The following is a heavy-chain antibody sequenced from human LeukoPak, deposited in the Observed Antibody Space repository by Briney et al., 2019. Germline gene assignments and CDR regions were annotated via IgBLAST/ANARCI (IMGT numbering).Heavy chain of an antibody. CDR3: AALDSSGYYRLDY. J-gene: IGHJ4*02. V-gene: IGHV3-48*01. CDR1: GLTFSPYG. CDR2: ISRNASLL. Sequence: GGSLRLSCAASGLTFSPYGMNWVRQAPGKGLEWISYISRNASLLHYADSVKGRFTISRDDAKNSLYLQMNRLRADDTAVYYCAALDSSGYYRLDYWGQGALVTVSS. D-gene: IGHD3-22*01.